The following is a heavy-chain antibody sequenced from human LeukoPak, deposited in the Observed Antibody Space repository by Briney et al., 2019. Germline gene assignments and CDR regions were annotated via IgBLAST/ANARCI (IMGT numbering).Heavy chain of an antibody. CDR1: GFTFDDYA. Sequence: GGSLRLSCAASGFTFDDYAMHWVRQAPGKGLEWVSGISWNSGSIGYADSVKGRFTISRDNAKNSLYLQMNSLRAEDMALYYCAKDIGSGWYFGDAFDIWGQGTMVTVSS. CDR2: ISWNSGSI. D-gene: IGHD6-19*01. CDR3: AKDIGSGWYFGDAFDI. J-gene: IGHJ3*02. V-gene: IGHV3-9*03.